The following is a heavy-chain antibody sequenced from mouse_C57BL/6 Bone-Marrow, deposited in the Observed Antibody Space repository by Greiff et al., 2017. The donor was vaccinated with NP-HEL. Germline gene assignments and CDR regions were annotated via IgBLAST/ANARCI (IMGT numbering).Heavy chain of an antibody. J-gene: IGHJ2*01. CDR3: AWVYDGYYGDY. Sequence: QVQLKQSGPELVKPGASVKISCKASGYSFTSYYIHWVKQRPGQGLEWIGWIYPGSGNTKYNEKFKGKATLTADTSSSTAYRQLSSLTSEDSAVYYCAWVYDGYYGDYWGQGTTLTVSS. V-gene: IGHV1-66*01. CDR1: GYSFTSYY. D-gene: IGHD2-3*01. CDR2: IYPGSGNT.